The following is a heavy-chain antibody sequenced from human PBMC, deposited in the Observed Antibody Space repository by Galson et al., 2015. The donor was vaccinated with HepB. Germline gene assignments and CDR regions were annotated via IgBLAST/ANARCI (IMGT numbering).Heavy chain of an antibody. Sequence: QSGAEVKKPGESLRISCKGSGYSFTSYWISWVRQMPGKGLEWIGEINHSGSTNYNPSLKSRVTISVDTSKNQFSLKLSSVTAADTAVYYCARGSRYRSSWHTRGAYFDYWGQGTLVTVSS. V-gene: IGHV4-34*01. CDR1: GYSFTSYW. CDR2: INHSGST. D-gene: IGHD6-13*01. CDR3: ARGSRYRSSWHTRGAYFDY. J-gene: IGHJ4*02.